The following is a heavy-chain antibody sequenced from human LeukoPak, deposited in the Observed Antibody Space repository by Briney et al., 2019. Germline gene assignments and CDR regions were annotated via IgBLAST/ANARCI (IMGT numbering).Heavy chain of an antibody. CDR3: ARPSSMIVVGDAFDI. CDR1: GYTFTGYY. J-gene: IGHJ3*02. D-gene: IGHD3-22*01. Sequence: ASVKVSCKASGYTFTGYYMYWVRQAPGQGLEWMGWISAYNGNTNYAQKLQGRVTMTTDTSTSTAYMELRSLRSDDTAVYYCARPSSMIVVGDAFDIWGQGTMVTVSS. V-gene: IGHV1-18*04. CDR2: ISAYNGNT.